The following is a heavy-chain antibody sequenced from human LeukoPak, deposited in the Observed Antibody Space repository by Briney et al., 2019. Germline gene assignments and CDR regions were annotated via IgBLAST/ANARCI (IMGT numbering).Heavy chain of an antibody. V-gene: IGHV2-5*02. CDR2: IYWDDDK. Sequence: ESGPTLVKPTQTLTLTCTFSGFSLSTSGVGVGWIRQPPGNALEWLALIYWDDDKRYSPSLKSRLTITKDTSKNQVVLTMTNMDPVDTATYYCARGRGDGYNYYFDYWGQGTLVTVSS. CDR1: GFSLSTSGVG. J-gene: IGHJ4*02. D-gene: IGHD5-24*01. CDR3: ARGRGDGYNYYFDY.